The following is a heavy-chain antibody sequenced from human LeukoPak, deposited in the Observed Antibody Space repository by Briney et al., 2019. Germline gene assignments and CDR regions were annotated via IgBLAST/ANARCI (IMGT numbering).Heavy chain of an antibody. V-gene: IGHV3-7*01. CDR3: ARPVNRLFLF. CDR2: IKEDGGET. D-gene: IGHD2-21*01. Sequence: GGSLRLSCTASGFPFSAYWISWVRQAPGTGLEWVANIKEDGGETYYVDSVKGRFTISRDNVKNSLYLQMNDLRAEDTAVYFCARPVNRLFLFWGQGTLVTVSS. CDR1: GFPFSAYW. J-gene: IGHJ4*02.